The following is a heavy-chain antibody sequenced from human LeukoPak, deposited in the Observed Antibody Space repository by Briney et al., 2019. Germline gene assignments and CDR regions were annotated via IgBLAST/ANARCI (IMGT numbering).Heavy chain of an antibody. J-gene: IGHJ3*02. Sequence: AGGSLRLSCAASGFTLSSSAMHWVRQAPDKGLEWVAVISYDGSNKYYADSVKGRFTISRDNSKNTLYLQMNSLRAEDTAVYYCAREGAYYDFWSGYLGAFDIWGQGTMVTVSS. V-gene: IGHV3-30-3*01. D-gene: IGHD3-3*01. CDR1: GFTLSSSA. CDR2: ISYDGSNK. CDR3: AREGAYYDFWSGYLGAFDI.